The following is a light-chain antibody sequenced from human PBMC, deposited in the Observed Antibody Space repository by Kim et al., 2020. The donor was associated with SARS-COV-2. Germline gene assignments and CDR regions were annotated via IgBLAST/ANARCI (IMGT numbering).Light chain of an antibody. CDR3: QTWGTGIQGV. CDR2: LNSDGSH. CDR1: SGNSSYA. V-gene: IGLV4-69*01. J-gene: IGLJ2*01. Sequence: VKLTGTLSSGNSSYAIAWHQQQPEKGPRYLMKLNSDGSHSKGDGIPDRFSGSSSGAERYLTISSLQSEDEADYYCQTWGTGIQGVFGGGTQLTVL.